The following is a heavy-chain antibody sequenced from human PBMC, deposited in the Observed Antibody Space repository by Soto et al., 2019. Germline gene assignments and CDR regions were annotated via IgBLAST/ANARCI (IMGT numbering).Heavy chain of an antibody. V-gene: IGHV4-59*01. CDR2: IYYSGST. CDR1: GGSISSYY. D-gene: IGHD6-13*01. Sequence: SETLSLTCTVSGGSISSYYWSWIRQPPGKGLEWIGYIYYSGSTNYNPSLKSRVTISVDTSKNQFSLKLSSVTAVDTAVYYCARAFYIAAAGTNWFDPWGQGTLVTVSS. J-gene: IGHJ5*02. CDR3: ARAFYIAAAGTNWFDP.